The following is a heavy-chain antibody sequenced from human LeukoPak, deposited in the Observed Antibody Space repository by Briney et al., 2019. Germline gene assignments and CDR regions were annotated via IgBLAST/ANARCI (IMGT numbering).Heavy chain of an antibody. D-gene: IGHD4/OR15-4a*01. CDR3: AKDRGYGEHEPFES. V-gene: IGHV3-30*18. CDR2: SAHDEVGK. J-gene: IGHJ4*02. CDR1: GFPFSSYW. Sequence: PGGSLRLSCVASGFPFSSYWMTWVRQAPGKGLEWVAVSAHDEVGKQFADSVKGRFTLSRDNSRDSVHLQMNRLRDEDTAVYYCAKDRGYGEHEPFESWGQGSLVTVSS.